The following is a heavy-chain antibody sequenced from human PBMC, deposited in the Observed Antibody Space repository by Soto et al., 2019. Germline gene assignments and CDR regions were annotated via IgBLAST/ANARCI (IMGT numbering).Heavy chain of an antibody. V-gene: IGHV1-3*01. Sequence: QVQLVQSGAEVKRPGASVKVSCKASGYSVTSYAIHWVRQAPGQRLEWMGWINPDNGNTKYSQTFQGRVTLLRDTSATTVHMQLTSLTSEDTAVYYCTRALFVITIFGVPQPFDPWGQGTLVTVSP. J-gene: IGHJ5*02. CDR1: GYSVTSYA. D-gene: IGHD3-3*01. CDR3: TRALFVITIFGVPQPFDP. CDR2: INPDNGNT.